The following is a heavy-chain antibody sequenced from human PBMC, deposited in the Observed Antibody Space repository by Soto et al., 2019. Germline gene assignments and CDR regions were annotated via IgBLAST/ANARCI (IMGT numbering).Heavy chain of an antibody. CDR3: AREAAGPLGVLLAYNYYYYGMKV. J-gene: IGHJ6*01. CDR1: GFTFSSYG. V-gene: IGHV3-33*01. D-gene: IGHD3-10*01. Sequence: GGSLRLPCAAAGFTFSSYGMHWVRQAPCKGLEWVAVIWYDGSNKYYADSVKGRFTISRDNSKYTLYLQMNSLRAEDTAVYYCAREAAGPLGVLLAYNYYYYGMKVCDRGT. CDR2: IWYDGSNK.